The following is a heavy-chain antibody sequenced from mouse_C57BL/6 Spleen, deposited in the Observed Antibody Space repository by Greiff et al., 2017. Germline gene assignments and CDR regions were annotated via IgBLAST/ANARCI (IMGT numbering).Heavy chain of an antibody. CDR3: ARKGYYYAMDY. J-gene: IGHJ4*01. Sequence: VQRVESGAELVRPGTSVKVSCKASGYAFTNYLIEWVKQRPGQGLEWIGVINPGSGGTNYNEKFKGKATLTADKSSSTAYMQLSSLTSEDSAVYFCARKGYYYAMDYWGQGTSVTVSS. V-gene: IGHV1-54*01. CDR1: GYAFTNYL. CDR2: INPGSGGT.